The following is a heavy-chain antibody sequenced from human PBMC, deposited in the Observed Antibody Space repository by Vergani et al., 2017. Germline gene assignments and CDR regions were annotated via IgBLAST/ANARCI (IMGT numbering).Heavy chain of an antibody. CDR1: GGTFSSYA. CDR2: IIHIFGTA. J-gene: IGHJ5*02. CDR3: ARVSRRNDFWCGPLNWFDP. Sequence: QVQLVQSGAEVKQPGSSVKVSCKASGGTFSSYAISWVRQAPGQGLEWLGGIIHIFGTANYAQKFQGRVTITADKSTSTAYMELSSLRSEDTAVYYCARVSRRNDFWCGPLNWFDPWGQGTLVTVSS. V-gene: IGHV1-69*06. D-gene: IGHD3-3*01.